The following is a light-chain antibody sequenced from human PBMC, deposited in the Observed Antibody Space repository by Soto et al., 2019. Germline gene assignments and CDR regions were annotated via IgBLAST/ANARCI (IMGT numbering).Light chain of an antibody. V-gene: IGKV4-1*01. CDR2: WAS. Sequence: DIVMTQSPDSLDVSLGERATINCRSSQSVLYSSNNKNYLAWYQQRPRQPPKLLIYWASTRESGVPDRFNGSGSGTDFTLTVTSLQAEHVAVYYCQQYYSSPYTFGQGTKLEIK. CDR3: QQYYSSPYT. CDR1: QSVLYSSNNKNY. J-gene: IGKJ2*01.